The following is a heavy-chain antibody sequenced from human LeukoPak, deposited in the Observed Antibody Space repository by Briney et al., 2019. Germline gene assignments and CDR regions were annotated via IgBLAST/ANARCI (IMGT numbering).Heavy chain of an antibody. J-gene: IGHJ4*02. V-gene: IGHV1-18*01. CDR1: GYTFTSYG. D-gene: IGHD6-19*01. CDR3: ARDHIAVAAAPDY. CDR2: ISAYNGNT. Sequence: ASVKVSCKASGYTFTSYGISWERHAPGQGLDLMGWISAYNGNTNYAQKLQGRVTMTTDTSTSTAYMELRSLRSDDTAVYYCARDHIAVAAAPDYWGQGTLVTVSS.